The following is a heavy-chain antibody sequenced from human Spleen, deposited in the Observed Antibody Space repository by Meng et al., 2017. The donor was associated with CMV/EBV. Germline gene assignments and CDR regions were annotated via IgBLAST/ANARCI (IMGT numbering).Heavy chain of an antibody. D-gene: IGHD2-21*01. Sequence: GGSLRLSCVVSGFALRNHWMHWVRQAPGKGLVWISRINTDGSDTRYVDSVKGRFTISRDNAKSTLYLEMNSVRAEDTAVYYCARDDYGGDSARYRYFDYWGRGTRVTVSS. V-gene: IGHV3-74*01. CDR1: GFALRNHW. CDR2: INTDGSDT. J-gene: IGHJ4*02. CDR3: ARDDYGGDSARYRYFDY.